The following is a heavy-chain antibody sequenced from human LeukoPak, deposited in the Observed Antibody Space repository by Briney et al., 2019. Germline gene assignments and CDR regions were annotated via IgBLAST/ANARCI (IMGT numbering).Heavy chain of an antibody. Sequence: PETLSLTCAVSGYSISSGYYWGWIRQPPGKGLEWIGSIYHSGSTYYNPSLKSRVTISVDTSKNQFSLKLSSVTAADTAVYYCARVGGIAVAGTSYDFDYWGQGTLVTVSS. J-gene: IGHJ4*02. CDR3: ARVGGIAVAGTSYDFDY. D-gene: IGHD6-19*01. CDR1: GYSISSGYY. CDR2: IYHSGST. V-gene: IGHV4-38-2*01.